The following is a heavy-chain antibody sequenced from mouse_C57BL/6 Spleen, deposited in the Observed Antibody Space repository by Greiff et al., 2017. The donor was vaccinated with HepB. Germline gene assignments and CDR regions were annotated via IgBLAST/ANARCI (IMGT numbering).Heavy chain of an antibody. CDR1: GYSFTDYN. V-gene: IGHV1-39*01. J-gene: IGHJ1*03. Sequence: VQLQQSGPELVKPGASVKISCKASGYSFTDYNMNWVKQSNGTSLEWIGVINPNYGTTSYNQKFKGKATLTVDPCSSTAYMQRNRLTSEDAAVYYCARDTTVLATYWYFDVWGTGTTVTVSS. CDR2: INPNYGTT. CDR3: ARDTTVLATYWYFDV. D-gene: IGHD1-1*01.